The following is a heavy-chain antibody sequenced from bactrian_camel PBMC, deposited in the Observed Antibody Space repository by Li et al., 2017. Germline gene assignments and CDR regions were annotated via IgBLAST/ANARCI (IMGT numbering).Heavy chain of an antibody. D-gene: IGHD2*01. Sequence: HVQLVESGGGLVQPGGSLRLSCAASGFIKTAYYMIWVRQAPGKGLEWLSSIYTSRDTTYYPDSVKGRFTISKDNAKNTLYLQMNSLKPEDTAMYYCAADQGYCSGGYPYWGQGTQVTVS. V-gene: IGHV3-2*01. CDR2: IYTSRDTT. J-gene: IGHJ4*01. CDR1: GFIKTAYY. CDR3: AADQGYCSGGYPY.